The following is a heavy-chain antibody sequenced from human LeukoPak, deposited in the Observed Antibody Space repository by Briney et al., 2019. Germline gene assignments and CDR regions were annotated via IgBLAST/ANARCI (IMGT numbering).Heavy chain of an antibody. D-gene: IGHD6-13*01. J-gene: IGHJ6*03. V-gene: IGHV3-30*18. CDR1: GFTFSRYG. CDR2: ISYDGGIK. CDR3: AKDEAAAGYYYYYYMDV. Sequence: GGSLRLSCAASGFTFSRYGIHWVRQAPGKGLEWEAVISYDGGIKYYADSVKGRFTISRDNSKNALYLQMNSLRAEDTAVYYCAKDEAAAGYYYYYYMDVWGKGTTVTISS.